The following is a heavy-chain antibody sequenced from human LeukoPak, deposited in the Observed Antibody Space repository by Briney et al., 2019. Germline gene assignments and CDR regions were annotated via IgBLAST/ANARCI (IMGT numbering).Heavy chain of an antibody. V-gene: IGHV1-2*02. CDR3: ARDNSVARWPYYYYYYYMDV. CDR1: GDTYSDYY. Sequence: GASVKVSCKTSGDTYSDYYIHWVRQAPGQGLEWMGRIKSDDTTYAPKFQGRVAMIKDTSISTAYMELSSLRSDDTALYYCARDNSVARWPYYYYYYYMDVWGKGATVTVSS. J-gene: IGHJ6*03. CDR2: IKSDDT. D-gene: IGHD4-23*01.